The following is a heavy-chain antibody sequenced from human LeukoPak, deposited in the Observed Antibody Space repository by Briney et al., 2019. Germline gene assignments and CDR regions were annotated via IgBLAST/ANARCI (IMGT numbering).Heavy chain of an antibody. CDR2: IYSGGST. J-gene: IGHJ3*02. CDR3: ARDFRIAASFDI. Sequence: PGGSLRLSCAASGFTVSSNYMSWLRHAPGKGLEWVSVIYSGGSTYYADSVKGRFTISRDNSKNTLYLQMNSLRAEDTAVYYCARDFRIAASFDIWGQGTMVTVSS. V-gene: IGHV3-53*01. CDR1: GFTVSSNY. D-gene: IGHD6-25*01.